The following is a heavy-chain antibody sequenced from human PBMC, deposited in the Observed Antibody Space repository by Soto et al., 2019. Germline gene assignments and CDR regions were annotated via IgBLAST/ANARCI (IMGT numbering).Heavy chain of an antibody. CDR3: ARGGGAAAGEGWFDP. CDR1: GVSFSGYY. V-gene: IGHV4-34*01. Sequence: SETLSLTCAVYGVSFSGYYWSWIRQPPGKGLEWIGEINHSGSTNYNPSLKSRVTISVDTSKNQFSLKLSSVTAADTAVYYCARGGGAAAGEGWFDPWGQGTLVTVSS. CDR2: INHSGST. J-gene: IGHJ5*02. D-gene: IGHD6-13*01.